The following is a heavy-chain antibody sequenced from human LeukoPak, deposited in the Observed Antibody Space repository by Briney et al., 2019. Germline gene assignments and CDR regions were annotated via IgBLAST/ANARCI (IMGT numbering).Heavy chain of an antibody. Sequence: ASVKVSCKASGYTFTSDYMHWVRQAPGQGLEWMGIINPSGVSTSYAEKCQGRVTMTRDTSTRTVYMELRSLRSEDTAVYYCAREPLYVDTATYYFDYWGQGTLVTVSS. V-gene: IGHV1-46*01. CDR2: INPSGVST. CDR3: AREPLYVDTATYYFDY. J-gene: IGHJ4*02. D-gene: IGHD5-18*01. CDR1: GYTFTSDY.